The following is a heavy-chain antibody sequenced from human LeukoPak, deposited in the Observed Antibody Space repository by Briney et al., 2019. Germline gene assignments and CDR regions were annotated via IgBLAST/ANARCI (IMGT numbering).Heavy chain of an antibody. J-gene: IGHJ5*02. CDR1: GDSISSGTYY. D-gene: IGHD6-6*01. CDR2: VYSSGNT. V-gene: IGHV4-61*02. Sequence: SETLSLTCTVSGDSISSGTYYWSWIRQPAGKGLEWIGRVYSSGNTNYNPSLKSRVTISIDTSKNQFPLKLSSVTAADTAAYYCARGVGSSSSNWFDPWGQGTLVTVSS. CDR3: ARGVGSSSSNWFDP.